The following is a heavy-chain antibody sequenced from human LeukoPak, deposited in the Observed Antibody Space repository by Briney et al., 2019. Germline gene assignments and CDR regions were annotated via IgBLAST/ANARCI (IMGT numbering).Heavy chain of an antibody. V-gene: IGHV1-18*01. CDR1: SYTFTSYG. D-gene: IGHD3-22*01. J-gene: IGHJ4*02. CDR3: ARDGTDSSGYSDRDY. CDR2: ISAYNGNT. Sequence: ASVKVSCKASSYTFTSYGISWVRQAPGQGLEWMGWISAYNGNTNYAQKLQGRVTMTTDTSTSTAYMELRSLRSDDTAVYYCARDGTDSSGYSDRDYWGQGTLVTVSS.